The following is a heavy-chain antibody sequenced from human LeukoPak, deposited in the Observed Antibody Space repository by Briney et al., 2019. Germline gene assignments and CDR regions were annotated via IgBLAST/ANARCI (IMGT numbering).Heavy chain of an antibody. CDR3: TRGRVAATSVTSY. J-gene: IGHJ4*02. Sequence: PSETLSLTCAVYGGSFSGYYWSWIRQPPGKGLEWIGEINHSGSTNYNPSLKSRVTISVDTSMNYLSLRLNSVTAADTAVYYCTRGRVAATSVTSYWGQGTLVTVSS. V-gene: IGHV4-34*01. CDR2: INHSGST. D-gene: IGHD2-15*01. CDR1: GGSFSGYY.